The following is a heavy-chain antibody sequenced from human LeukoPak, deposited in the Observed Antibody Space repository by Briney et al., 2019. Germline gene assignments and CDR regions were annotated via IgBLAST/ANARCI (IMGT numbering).Heavy chain of an antibody. V-gene: IGHV3-21*01. CDR2: IGPSSSSI. CDR1: GFTFSSYS. Sequence: GGSLRLSCAASGFTFSSYSMNWVRQAPGKGLEWVSSIGPSSSSIYHADSVKGRFTISRENAKNSLFLQMNSLRAEDTAVYYCAREGSGTMSEAFDIWGQGTMVTVSS. J-gene: IGHJ3*02. CDR3: AREGSGTMSEAFDI. D-gene: IGHD3-10*01.